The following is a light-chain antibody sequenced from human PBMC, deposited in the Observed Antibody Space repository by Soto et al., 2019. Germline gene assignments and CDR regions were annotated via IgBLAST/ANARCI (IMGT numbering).Light chain of an antibody. J-gene: IGKJ4*01. CDR1: QSVSSY. CDR2: DAS. CDR3: QQRSNWPLT. V-gene: IGKV3-11*01. Sequence: EIVLTQSPATLSLSPGVRATLSCRASQSVSSYLAWYQQKPGQAPRLLIYDASNRATGIPARFSGSGSGTDFPLTICSLEPEDFAVYYCQQRSNWPLTFGGGTKVEIK.